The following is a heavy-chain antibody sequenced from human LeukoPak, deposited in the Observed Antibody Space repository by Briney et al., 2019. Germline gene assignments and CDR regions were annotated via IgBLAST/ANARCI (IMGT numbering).Heavy chain of an antibody. CDR1: GFTFSSDA. CDR2: ISGNGDST. D-gene: IGHD3-10*01. V-gene: IGHV3-23*01. CDR3: AKRSMVRGVMRGFDY. J-gene: IGHJ4*02. Sequence: PGGSLRLSCAASGFTFSSDAMGWVRQAPGKGLEWVSAISGNGDSTYYADSVKGRFTISRDNSKNTLYLQMNSLRAEDTAVYYCAKRSMVRGVMRGFDYWGQGTLVTVSS.